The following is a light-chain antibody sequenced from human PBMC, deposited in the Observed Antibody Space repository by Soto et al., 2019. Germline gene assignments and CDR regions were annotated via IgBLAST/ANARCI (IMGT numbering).Light chain of an antibody. Sequence: EIVLTQSPGTLSLSPGERATLSCRASQSITNNYLAWYQQKPGQAPRLLIYLASNRAAGIPDRFSGRGSGADFTLTINLLEPEAFEVYHCQQYGSSPWTFGQGTKVDIK. CDR3: QQYGSSPWT. J-gene: IGKJ1*01. V-gene: IGKV3-20*01. CDR1: QSITNNY. CDR2: LAS.